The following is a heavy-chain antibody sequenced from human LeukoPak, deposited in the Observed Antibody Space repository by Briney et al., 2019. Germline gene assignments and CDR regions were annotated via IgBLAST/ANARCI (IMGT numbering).Heavy chain of an antibody. V-gene: IGHV3-30*18. D-gene: IGHD3-10*01. J-gene: IGHJ4*02. Sequence: GRSLRLSCAASGFAFSSSGMHWVRKAPGKGLEWLAVISYDGSNKYYADSVKGRFIISRDNSKNTLYLQMNSLRAEDTAVYYCAKDSLWFGELLSYYFDYWGQGTLVTVSS. CDR2: ISYDGSNK. CDR3: AKDSLWFGELLSYYFDY. CDR1: GFAFSSSG.